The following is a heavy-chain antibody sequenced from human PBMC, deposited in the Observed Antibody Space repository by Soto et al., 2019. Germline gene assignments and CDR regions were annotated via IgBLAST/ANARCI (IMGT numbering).Heavy chain of an antibody. Sequence: SVKVSCKASGGTFSSYAISWVRQAPGQGLEWMGGIIPIFGTANYAQKFQGRVTITADESTSTAYMELSSLRDEDTAVYYCAGEIMITFGGVIAPAYGMDVWGQGTTVTVSS. D-gene: IGHD3-16*02. CDR3: AGEIMITFGGVIAPAYGMDV. CDR1: GGTFSSYA. CDR2: IIPIFGTA. J-gene: IGHJ6*02. V-gene: IGHV1-69*13.